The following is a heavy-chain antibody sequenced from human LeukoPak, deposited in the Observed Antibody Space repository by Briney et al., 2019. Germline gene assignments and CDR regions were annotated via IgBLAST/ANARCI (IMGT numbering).Heavy chain of an antibody. CDR2: ISSSSTYI. J-gene: IGHJ4*02. V-gene: IGHV3-21*01. Sequence: GGSLRLSCEASGFTFRSYNMNWVRQAPGKGLEWVSSISSSSTYIYYADSVKGRFTISRDNAKNSLYLQMNSQRAEDTAVYYCARVPSYYDTPEAYYSDNWGQGTLVTVSS. D-gene: IGHD3-22*01. CDR3: ARVPSYYDTPEAYYSDN. CDR1: GFTFRSYN.